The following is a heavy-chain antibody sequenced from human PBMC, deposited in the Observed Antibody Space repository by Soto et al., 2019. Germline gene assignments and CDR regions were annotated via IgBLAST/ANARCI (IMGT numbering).Heavy chain of an antibody. CDR2: VYYSGST. CDR1: GGSFSGYY. D-gene: IGHD3-22*01. J-gene: IGHJ3*02. CDR3: ARGYYDSSGQSNTFDI. V-gene: IGHV4-59*01. Sequence: SETLSLTCAVYGGSFSGYYWSWIRQPPGKGLEWIGYVYYSGSTNYNPSLKSRVTISVDTSKNQFSLKLSSVTAADTAVYYCARGYYDSSGQSNTFDIWGQGTMVTVSS.